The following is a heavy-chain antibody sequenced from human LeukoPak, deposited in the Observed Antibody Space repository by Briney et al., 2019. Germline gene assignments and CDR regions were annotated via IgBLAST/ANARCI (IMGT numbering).Heavy chain of an antibody. J-gene: IGHJ4*02. D-gene: IGHD3-10*01. CDR2: MNPNSGNT. CDR3: ARGPFTSYYGSGSYYIDY. CDR1: GYTFTSYD. V-gene: IGHV1-8*01. Sequence: ASVKASCKASGYTFTSYDINWVRQATGQGLEWMGWMNPNSGNTGYAQKFQGRVTMTRNTSISTAYMELSSLRSEDTAVYYCARGPFTSYYGSGSYYIDYWGQGTLVTVSS.